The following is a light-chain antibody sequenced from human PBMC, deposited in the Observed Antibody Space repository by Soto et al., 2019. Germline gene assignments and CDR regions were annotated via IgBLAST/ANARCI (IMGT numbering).Light chain of an antibody. CDR2: EVT. J-gene: IGLJ1*01. CDR3: SSYVGSNNYV. Sequence: QSALTQPPSASGSPGQSVTISCIGTSSDVGRYNYVSWYQHHPGKAPKLIIYEVTKRPSGVPDRFSGSKSANTAYLTVSGLQADDEADYYCSSYVGSNNYVFGTGTKVTVL. V-gene: IGLV2-8*01. CDR1: SSDVGRYNY.